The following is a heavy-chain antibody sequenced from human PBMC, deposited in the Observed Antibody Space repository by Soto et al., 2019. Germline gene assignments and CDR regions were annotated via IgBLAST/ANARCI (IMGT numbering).Heavy chain of an antibody. Sequence: QVQLVQSGAEVKKPGASVKVSCKSSGYPFTHYGITWVRQAPGQGLEWMGWISPFNGNTNYGQTFRGRVTLPTDTSTSRVYMELRSLRSDDTAVYYCARDQSFDRSYYYGIDFWGQGTTVTVSS. CDR2: ISPFNGNT. CDR1: GYPFTHYG. J-gene: IGHJ6*02. V-gene: IGHV1-18*01. D-gene: IGHD3-22*01. CDR3: ARDQSFDRSYYYGIDF.